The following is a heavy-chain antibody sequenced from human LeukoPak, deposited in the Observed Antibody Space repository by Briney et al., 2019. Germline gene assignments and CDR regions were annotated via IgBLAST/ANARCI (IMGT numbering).Heavy chain of an antibody. D-gene: IGHD3-10*01. CDR1: GFTFSSYS. Sequence: GGSLRLSCAASGFTFSSYSMNWVRQAPGKGLEWVSSISSSSSSYIYYADSVKGRFTISRDNAKNSLYLQMNSLRAEDTAVYYCARGPRHYYGSGSYFDYWGQGTLVTVPS. J-gene: IGHJ4*02. V-gene: IGHV3-21*01. CDR3: ARGPRHYYGSGSYFDY. CDR2: ISSSSSSYI.